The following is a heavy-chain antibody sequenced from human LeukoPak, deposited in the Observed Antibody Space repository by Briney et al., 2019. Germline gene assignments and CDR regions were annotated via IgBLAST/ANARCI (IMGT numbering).Heavy chain of an antibody. V-gene: IGHV4-30-2*01. CDR3: ARGSAYDSSTFDI. Sequence: SETLSLTCAASGGSISSGGYSWGWIRQPPGKGLEFIGYIYHTGSTNYNPSLKSRVAISVDRSKNQFSLKLTSVTAADTAVYYCARGSAYDSSTFDIWGQGTMVTVSS. CDR2: IYHTGST. J-gene: IGHJ3*02. D-gene: IGHD3-22*01. CDR1: GGSISSGGYS.